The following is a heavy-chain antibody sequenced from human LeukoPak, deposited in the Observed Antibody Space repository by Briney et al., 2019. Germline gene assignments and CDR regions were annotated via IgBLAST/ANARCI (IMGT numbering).Heavy chain of an antibody. D-gene: IGHD6-13*01. J-gene: IGHJ3*02. CDR2: IYHSGTT. V-gene: IGHV4-38-2*02. CDR1: GYSITSGCY. Sequence: PSETLSLTCTVSGYSITSGCYWGWIRQPPGKGLEWIGSIYHSGTTYYNPSLKSRVTMSVDTSKNQFSLKLSSVTAADTAVYYCARALTAAGTEAFDMWGQGTMVTVSS. CDR3: ARALTAAGTEAFDM.